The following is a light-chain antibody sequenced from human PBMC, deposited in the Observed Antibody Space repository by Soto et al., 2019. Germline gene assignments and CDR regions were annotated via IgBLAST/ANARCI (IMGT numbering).Light chain of an antibody. J-gene: IGKJ4*01. CDR2: AAS. Sequence: DIQMTRSPSSLSASVGDRVTITCRASQGISNYLAWYQQKPGQVPKLLIYAASTLQSGVPSRFSGSGSGTDFTLTISSLQPEDVATYYCQKYNAAPSLTFGGGTKVEIK. CDR3: QKYNAAPSLT. CDR1: QGISNY. V-gene: IGKV1-27*01.